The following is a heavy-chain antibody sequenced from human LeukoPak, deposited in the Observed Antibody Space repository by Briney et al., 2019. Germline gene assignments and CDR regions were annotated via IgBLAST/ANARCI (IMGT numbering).Heavy chain of an antibody. D-gene: IGHD5-18*01. CDR3: AREGYSYGPRYYYYYGMDV. Sequence: SETLSLTCTVSGGSISSYYWSWIGQPPGKGLVWIGYIYYSGSTNYNPSLKSRVTISVDTSKNQFSLKLSSVTAADTAVYYCAREGYSYGPRYYYYYGMDVWGQGTTVTVSS. CDR1: GGSISSYY. CDR2: IYYSGST. J-gene: IGHJ6*02. V-gene: IGHV4-59*01.